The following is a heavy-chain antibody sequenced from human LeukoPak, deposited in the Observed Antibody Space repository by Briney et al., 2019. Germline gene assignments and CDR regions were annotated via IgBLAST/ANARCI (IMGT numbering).Heavy chain of an antibody. J-gene: IGHJ4*02. D-gene: IGHD3-10*02. CDR2: IYYSGST. V-gene: IGHV4-59*01. CDR1: GGSISSYY. Sequence: NSSETLSLTCTVSGGSISSYYWSWIRQPPGKKLEWIGYIYYSGSTNYNPSLKSRVTISVDTSKNQFSLKLSSVTPADTAVYYCARSSPVPDYWGQGSLVTVSS. CDR3: ARSSPVPDY.